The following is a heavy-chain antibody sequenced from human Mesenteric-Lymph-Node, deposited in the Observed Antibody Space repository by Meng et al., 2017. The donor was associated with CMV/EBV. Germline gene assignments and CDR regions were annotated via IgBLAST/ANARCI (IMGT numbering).Heavy chain of an antibody. Sequence: FTLTDYGITWVRQAPGRGLEWVGWTSPYNGNAKYAQRVQGRVTMTTDTSTSTVHMELRSLRYDDTAVYYCARDARDIVVLPTDITTEYWGQEPWSPSPQ. CDR3: ARDARDIVVLPTDITTEY. D-gene: IGHD2-2*01. J-gene: IGHJ4*01. V-gene: IGHV1-18*01. CDR1: FTLTDYG. CDR2: TSPYNGNA.